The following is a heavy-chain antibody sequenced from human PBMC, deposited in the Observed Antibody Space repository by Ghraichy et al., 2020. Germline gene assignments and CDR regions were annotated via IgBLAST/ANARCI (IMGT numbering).Heavy chain of an antibody. J-gene: IGHJ4*02. D-gene: IGHD2-21*02. CDR3: ARASNRGPIVVVSSLLLDS. Sequence: GESLNISCAASPFTFSSHAMSWVRRAPGKGLEWVSSISSSGSEIYYADSVKGRFTISRDNAKNSLYLQMNSLRAEDTAVYYCARASNRGPIVVVSSLLLDSWGQGTLVTVSS. CDR2: ISSSGSEI. V-gene: IGHV3-21*01. CDR1: PFTFSSHA.